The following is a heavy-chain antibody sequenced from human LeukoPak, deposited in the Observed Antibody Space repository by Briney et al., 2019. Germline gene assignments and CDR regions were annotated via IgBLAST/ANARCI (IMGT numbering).Heavy chain of an antibody. V-gene: IGHV3-23*01. Sequence: GGSLRLSCAASGFTFANYAMNWVRQAPGKGLEWVSAISGSGGSTYYADSVKGRFTISRDNSKNTLYLQMNSLRAEDTAVYYCAKVGAARHDFDYWGQGTLVTVSS. CDR1: GFTFANYA. J-gene: IGHJ4*02. CDR3: AKVGAARHDFDY. CDR2: ISGSGGST. D-gene: IGHD6-6*01.